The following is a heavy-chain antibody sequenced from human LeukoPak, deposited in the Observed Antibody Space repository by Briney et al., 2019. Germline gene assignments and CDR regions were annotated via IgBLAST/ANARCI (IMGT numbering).Heavy chain of an antibody. Sequence: PSETLSLTCTVSGGSISSYYWSWIRQPPGKGLEWIGYIYYSGSTNYNPSLKSRVTISVDTSKNQFSLKLSSVTAADTAVYYCARDSFTIFGVVTRQGNWFDPWGQGTLVTVSS. CDR1: GGSISSYY. D-gene: IGHD3-3*01. J-gene: IGHJ5*02. V-gene: IGHV4-59*12. CDR3: ARDSFTIFGVVTRQGNWFDP. CDR2: IYYSGST.